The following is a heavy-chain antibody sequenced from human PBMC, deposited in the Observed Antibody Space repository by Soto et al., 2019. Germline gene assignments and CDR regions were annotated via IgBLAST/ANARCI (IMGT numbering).Heavy chain of an antibody. CDR2: ISSSSSYI. CDR3: ARIVDTAMVGFGGLDY. V-gene: IGHV3-21*01. D-gene: IGHD5-18*01. CDR1: GFTFSSYS. Sequence: GGSLRLSCAASGFTFSSYSMNWVRQAPGKGLEWVSSISSSSSYIYYADSVKGRFTISRDNAKNSLYLQMNSLRAEDTAVYYCARIVDTAMVGFGGLDYRGQGTLVTVSS. J-gene: IGHJ4*02.